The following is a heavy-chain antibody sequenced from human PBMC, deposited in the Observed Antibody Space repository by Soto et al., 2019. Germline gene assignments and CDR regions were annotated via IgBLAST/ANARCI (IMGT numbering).Heavy chain of an antibody. Sequence: PSETLSLTCTVSGGSISSGGYYWSWIRQHPGKGLEWIGYIYYSGSTYYNPSLKSRVTISVDTSKNQFSLKLSSVTAADTAVYYCARGAYDSSGYYFDYWGQGTLVTVSS. D-gene: IGHD3-22*01. CDR2: IYYSGST. CDR3: ARGAYDSSGYYFDY. CDR1: GGSISSGGYY. J-gene: IGHJ4*02. V-gene: IGHV4-31*03.